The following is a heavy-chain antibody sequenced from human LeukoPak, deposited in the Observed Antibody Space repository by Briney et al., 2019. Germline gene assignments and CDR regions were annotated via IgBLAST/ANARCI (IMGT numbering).Heavy chain of an antibody. CDR3: ARAGYSDGPLGVEY. J-gene: IGHJ4*02. Sequence: PGGSLKLSCAASGFTFSSYTMNWVRQAPGKGLEWVSSISSTSSYIYYTDSVKGRFTISRDNDKNSLDLQMNGLRDDERAGYYCARAGYSDGPLGVEYVGQGTLVTVSA. D-gene: IGHD5-18*01. CDR1: GFTFSSYT. CDR2: ISSTSSYI. V-gene: IGHV3-21*01.